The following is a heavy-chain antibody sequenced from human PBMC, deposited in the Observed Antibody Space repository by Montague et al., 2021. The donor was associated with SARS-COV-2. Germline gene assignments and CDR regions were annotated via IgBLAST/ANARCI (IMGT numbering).Heavy chain of an antibody. CDR1: GDSVWINTAA. V-gene: IGHV6-1*01. CDR2: TNYRSKWTS. CDR3: VRGTGSAQAGFDA. J-gene: IGHJ4*02. D-gene: IGHD4-17*01. Sequence: CAISGDSVWINTAAWNWLRQSPSRGLEWLGRTNYRSKWTSDYATSVEGRISVDPVTSKNQFFLHLRSVTPEDTGVYYCVRGTGSAQAGFDAWGQGTLVTVSS.